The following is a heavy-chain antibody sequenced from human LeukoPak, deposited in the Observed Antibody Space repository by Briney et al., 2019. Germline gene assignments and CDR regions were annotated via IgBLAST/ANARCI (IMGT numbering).Heavy chain of an antibody. V-gene: IGHV3-33*08. D-gene: IGHD6-19*01. CDR1: GFTFGRYG. J-gene: IGHJ4*02. CDR3: VRDRYSSGWYYFDY. Sequence: GGSLRLSCAASGFTFGRYGMHWVRQAPGKGLEWVAVIWYDGINKYYADSVKGRFTISRDSSKNTLYLQMNSLRAEDTALYYCVRDRYSSGWYYFDYWGQGTLVTVSS. CDR2: IWYDGINK.